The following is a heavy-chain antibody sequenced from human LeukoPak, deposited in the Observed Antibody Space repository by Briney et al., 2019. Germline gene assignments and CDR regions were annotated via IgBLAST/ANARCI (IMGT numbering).Heavy chain of an antibody. D-gene: IGHD3-3*01. V-gene: IGHV4-34*01. Sequence: SETLSLTCAVYGGSFSGYYWNWIRQPPGKGLEWIGEINHSGSTNYNPSLKGRVTISVDTSKNQFSLKLSSVTAADTAVYYCARERISFLGVVITTGNFDYWGQGALVTVSS. CDR3: ARERISFLGVVITTGNFDY. J-gene: IGHJ4*02. CDR1: GGSFSGYY. CDR2: INHSGST.